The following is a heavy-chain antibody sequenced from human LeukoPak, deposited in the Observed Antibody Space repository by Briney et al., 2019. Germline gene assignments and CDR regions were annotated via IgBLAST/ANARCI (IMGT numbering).Heavy chain of an antibody. D-gene: IGHD5-24*01. CDR1: GGSISSSY. CDR2: IYYSGST. V-gene: IGHV4-59*01. CDR3: ARDGDGYNDY. J-gene: IGHJ4*02. Sequence: SETLSLTCTVSGGSISSSYWSWVRQPPGKGLEWIGYIYYSGSTNYNPSLKSRVTISVDTSKNQFSLKLSSVTAADTAVYYCARDGDGYNDYWGQGTLVTVPS.